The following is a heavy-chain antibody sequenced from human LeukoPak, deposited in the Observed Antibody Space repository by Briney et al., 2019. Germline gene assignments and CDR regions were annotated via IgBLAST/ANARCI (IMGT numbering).Heavy chain of an antibody. D-gene: IGHD6-19*01. CDR1: GGSVSSSSYY. V-gene: IGHV4-39*07. Sequence: SETLSLTCTVSGGSVSSSSYYWGWIRQPPGKGLEWIGSIYYSGSTYYNPSLKSRVTISVDTSKNQFSPKLDSVTAADTAVYYCAREIGAVAGRRYYYGMDVWGQGTTVTVSS. J-gene: IGHJ6*02. CDR3: AREIGAVAGRRYYYGMDV. CDR2: IYYSGST.